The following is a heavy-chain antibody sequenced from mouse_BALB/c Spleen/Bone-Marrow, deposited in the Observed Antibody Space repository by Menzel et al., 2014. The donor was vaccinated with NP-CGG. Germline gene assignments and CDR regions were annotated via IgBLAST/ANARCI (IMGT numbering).Heavy chain of an antibody. J-gene: IGHJ4*01. D-gene: IGHD1-2*01. CDR3: ASTTTASYYAMDY. CDR2: IDPANGNT. CDR1: GFNIKDTY. Sequence: EVKLQESGAELVKPGASVKLSCTASGFNIKDTYMHWVKQRPEQGLEWIGRIDPANGNTKYDPKFQGKATITTDTSSNTACRQVSSLTSEDTAVYYCASTTTASYYAMDYWGQRTSVTVSS. V-gene: IGHV14-3*02.